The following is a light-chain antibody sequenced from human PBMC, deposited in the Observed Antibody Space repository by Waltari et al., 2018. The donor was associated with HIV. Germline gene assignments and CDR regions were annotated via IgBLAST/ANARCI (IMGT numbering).Light chain of an antibody. CDR2: DYT. V-gene: IGLV1-40*01. CDR3: QSYDSSLSGYV. Sequence: QSVLTQPPSVSGAPGQRVTISCTGSSSNIGAGYDVHWYQQLPGTAPKPLIYDYTNRPSGVPDRISGSKSGTSASLAITGLQAEDEADYYCQSYDSSLSGYVFGTGTKVTVL. CDR1: SSNIGAGYD. J-gene: IGLJ1*01.